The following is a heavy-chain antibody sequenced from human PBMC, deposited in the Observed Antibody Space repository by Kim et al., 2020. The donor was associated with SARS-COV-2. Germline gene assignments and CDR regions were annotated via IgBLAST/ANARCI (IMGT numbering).Heavy chain of an antibody. J-gene: IGHJ5*02. CDR1: GGSFSGYY. D-gene: IGHD3-3*01. V-gene: IGHV4-34*01. CDR2: INHSGST. Sequence: SETLSLTCAVYGGSFSGYYWSWIRQPPGKGLEWIGEINHSGSTNYNPSLKSRVTISVDTSKNQFSLKLSSVTAADTAVYYCARGRYDFWSGSKTRGWFDPWGQGTLVTVSS. CDR3: ARGRYDFWSGSKTRGWFDP.